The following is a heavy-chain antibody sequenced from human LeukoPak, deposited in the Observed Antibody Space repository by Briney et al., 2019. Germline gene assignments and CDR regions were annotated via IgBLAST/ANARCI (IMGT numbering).Heavy chain of an antibody. CDR3: ARDHPYSSGWHGRVEAFDL. J-gene: IGHJ3*01. Sequence: ASVKVSCKASGFIFTSYYMRWVRQAPGQGLEWMGWINPNSGGTKYAQKFQGRVTMTRDTSITTAYMDLSRLRSDDTAVYYCARDHPYSSGWHGRVEAFDLWGQGTTVTVSS. D-gene: IGHD6-19*01. CDR2: INPNSGGT. CDR1: GFIFTSYY. V-gene: IGHV1-2*02.